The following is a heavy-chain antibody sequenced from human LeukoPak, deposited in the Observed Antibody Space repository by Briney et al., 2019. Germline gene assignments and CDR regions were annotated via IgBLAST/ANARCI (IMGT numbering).Heavy chain of an antibody. J-gene: IGHJ1*01. CDR2: ISGSGGST. D-gene: IGHD4-17*01. Sequence: GGSLRLSCAASGFTFSSYAMSWVRQAPGKGLEWVSAISGSGGSTYYADSVKGRLTISRDNSKNTLYLQMNSLRAEDTAVYYCAKEGSTVTTFISPFQHWGQGTLVTVSS. CDR1: GFTFSSYA. CDR3: AKEGSTVTTFISPFQH. V-gene: IGHV3-23*01.